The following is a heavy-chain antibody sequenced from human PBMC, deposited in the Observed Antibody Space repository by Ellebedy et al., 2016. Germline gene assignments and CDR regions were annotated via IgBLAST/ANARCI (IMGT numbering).Heavy chain of an antibody. J-gene: IGHJ5*02. CDR1: GLTVSSFF. D-gene: IGHD3-16*01. Sequence: GGSLRLSXAPSGLTVSSFFMGWVRQAPGKGLEWVSTMRGDGAKTHLADSVKGRFTMSRDIPKNTVYLQMNRLRAEDTAVYYCARGVGGTSLNWFDPWGQGTLVTVSS. V-gene: IGHV3-23*01. CDR3: ARGVGGTSLNWFDP. CDR2: MRGDGAKT.